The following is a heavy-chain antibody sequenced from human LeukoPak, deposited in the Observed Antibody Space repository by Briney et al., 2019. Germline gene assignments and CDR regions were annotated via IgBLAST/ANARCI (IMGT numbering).Heavy chain of an antibody. CDR1: GFAFSRYG. J-gene: IGHJ4*02. Sequence: GGSLRLSCAASGFAFSRYGMHWVSQAPGKWLEGVALISHDGTNKNHADSVKGRFTISRDNSNNTLYLQMSSLRAEDTAVYYCARGPGALDYWGQGTLVTVSS. CDR2: ISHDGTNK. V-gene: IGHV3-30*03. CDR3: ARGPGALDY. D-gene: IGHD2-2*01.